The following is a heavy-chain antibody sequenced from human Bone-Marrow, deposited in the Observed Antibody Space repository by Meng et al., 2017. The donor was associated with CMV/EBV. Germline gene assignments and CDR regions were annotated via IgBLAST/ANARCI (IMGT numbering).Heavy chain of an antibody. D-gene: IGHD6-6*01. CDR3: ASQILGLVGAFDI. Sequence: KVSCKGSGYRFTSNWIGWVRQMPGKGLEWMGIIYPGDSDTRYSPSFQGQVTISADKSISTAYVQWSSLKASDTAMYYCASQILGLVGAFDIWGQGTMVTFSS. CDR1: GYRFTSNW. V-gene: IGHV5-51*01. CDR2: IYPGDSDT. J-gene: IGHJ3*02.